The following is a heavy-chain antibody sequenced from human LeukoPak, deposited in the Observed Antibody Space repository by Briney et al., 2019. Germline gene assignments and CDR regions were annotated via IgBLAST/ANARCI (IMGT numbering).Heavy chain of an antibody. CDR3: ARGRLRVGSKAAETPLDY. J-gene: IGHJ4*02. CDR2: ISYDGSNK. D-gene: IGHD6-13*01. V-gene: IGHV3-30-3*01. Sequence: GGSLRLSCAASGFTFSSYAMHWVRQAPGKGLEWVAVISYDGSNKYYADSVKGRFTISRDNSKNTLYLQMNSLRAEDTAVYYCARGRLRVGSKAAETPLDYWGQGTLVTVSS. CDR1: GFTFSSYA.